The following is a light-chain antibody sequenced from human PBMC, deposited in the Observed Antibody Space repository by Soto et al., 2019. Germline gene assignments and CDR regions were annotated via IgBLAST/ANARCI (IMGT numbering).Light chain of an antibody. J-gene: IGKJ4*01. CDR2: GAS. CDR3: QQYNNWPPLT. Sequence: EIVLTQSPGTLSLSPGERATLSCRASQSVFNNHIGWYQQKPGQAPRRLIFGASFRATGIPDRFSGSGSGTEFTLTISSLQSEDFAVYYCQQYNNWPPLTFGGGTKVDIK. CDR1: QSVFNN. V-gene: IGKV3D-15*01.